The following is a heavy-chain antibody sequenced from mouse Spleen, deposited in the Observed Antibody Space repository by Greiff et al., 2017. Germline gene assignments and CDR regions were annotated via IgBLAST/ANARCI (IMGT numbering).Heavy chain of an antibody. V-gene: IGHV1-64*01. CDR3: ARKKGDYEDYAMDY. CDR1: GYTFTSYW. J-gene: IGHJ4*01. Sequence: VQLQQPGAELVKPGASVKLSCKASGYTFTSYWMHWVKQRPGQGLEWIGMIHPNSGSTNYNEKLKSKATLTVDKSSSTAYMQLSSLTSEDSAVYYCARKKGDYEDYAMDYWGQGTSVTVSS. CDR2: IHPNSGST. D-gene: IGHD2-4*01.